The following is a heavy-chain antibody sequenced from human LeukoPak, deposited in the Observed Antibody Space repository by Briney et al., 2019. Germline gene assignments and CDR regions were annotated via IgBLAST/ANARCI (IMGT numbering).Heavy chain of an antibody. J-gene: IGHJ4*02. Sequence: GGSLRLSCAASGFTFTTYAMSWVRQAPGKGLEWVSTIGTGRDTYYADSVKGRFTISRDNSKNTLYLQMNSLRAEDTAVYYCARDKRGGGVVPAALFFDYWGQGTLVTVSS. CDR1: GFTFTTYA. D-gene: IGHD2-2*01. CDR3: ARDKRGGGVVPAALFFDY. CDR2: IGTGRDT. V-gene: IGHV3-23*01.